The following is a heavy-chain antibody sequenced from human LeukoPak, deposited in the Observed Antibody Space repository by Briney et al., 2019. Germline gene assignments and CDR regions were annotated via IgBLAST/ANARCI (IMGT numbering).Heavy chain of an antibody. Sequence: GASVKVSCKASGYTLTGYHMHWVRQAPGQGLEWMGWINPNNGGTDYAHKFQGRVTMTRDTSISTAYMELGRLRYDDTAVYYCARSNMGDYWGQGTLVTVSS. CDR2: INPNNGGT. J-gene: IGHJ4*02. CDR1: GYTLTGYH. CDR3: ARSNMGDY. V-gene: IGHV1-2*02. D-gene: IGHD2/OR15-2a*01.